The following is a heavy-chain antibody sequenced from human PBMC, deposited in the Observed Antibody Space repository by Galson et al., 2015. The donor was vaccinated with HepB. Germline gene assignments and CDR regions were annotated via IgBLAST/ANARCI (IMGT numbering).Heavy chain of an antibody. D-gene: IGHD6-19*01. CDR3: AKVQWQTSPVLYYYYGMDV. V-gene: IGHV3-23*01. J-gene: IGHJ6*02. CDR1: GFTFSSYA. Sequence: SLRLSCAASGFTFSSYAMSWVRQAPGKGLEWVSAISGSGGSTYYADSVKGRFTISRDNSKNTLYLQMNSLRAEDTAVYYCAKVQWQTSPVLYYYYGMDVWGQGTTVTVSS. CDR2: ISGSGGST.